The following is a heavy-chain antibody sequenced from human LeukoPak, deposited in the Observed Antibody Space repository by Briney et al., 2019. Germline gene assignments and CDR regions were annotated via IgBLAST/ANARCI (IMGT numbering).Heavy chain of an antibody. CDR3: AEGYYDSSDY. CDR2: INSSSSII. D-gene: IGHD3-22*01. J-gene: IGHJ4*02. Sequence: GGSLRLSCAASGFTFSSYAMHWVRQAPGKGLEWVSYINSSSSIIFYVDSVKGRFTISRDDAKNSLYLQMNSLRAEDTAVYYCAEGYYDSSDYWGQGTLVTVSS. V-gene: IGHV3-48*04. CDR1: GFTFSSYA.